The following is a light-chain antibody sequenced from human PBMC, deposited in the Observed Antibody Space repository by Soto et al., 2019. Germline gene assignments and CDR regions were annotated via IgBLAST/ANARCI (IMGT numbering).Light chain of an antibody. J-gene: IGLJ1*01. CDR3: QSYDSSLSGYV. CDR2: ANS. CDR1: SSNIGAGYD. Sequence: ALTHPPSFSGAPWQRVTISCTGSSSNIGAGYDVHWYQQLPGTAPQLLIYANSNRPSGVPGRFSGSKSGASASLAITGLQAEDEADYYCQSYDSSLSGYVFGTGTKVTVL. V-gene: IGLV1-40*03.